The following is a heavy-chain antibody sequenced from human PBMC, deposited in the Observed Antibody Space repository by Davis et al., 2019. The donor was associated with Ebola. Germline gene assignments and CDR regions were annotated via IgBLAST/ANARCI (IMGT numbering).Heavy chain of an antibody. Sequence: GESLKISCAASGFTFSSYGMHWVRQAPGKGLEGVAVISYDGSNKYYADSVKGRFTISRDNSKNTLYLQMNSLRAEDTAVYYCARDSDWHYWGQGTLVTVSS. V-gene: IGHV3-30*03. J-gene: IGHJ4*02. CDR2: ISYDGSNK. CDR1: GFTFSSYG. CDR3: ARDSDWHY. D-gene: IGHD2-21*01.